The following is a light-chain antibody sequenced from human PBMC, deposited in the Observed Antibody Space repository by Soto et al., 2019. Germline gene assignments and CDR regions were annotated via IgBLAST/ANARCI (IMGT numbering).Light chain of an antibody. CDR1: SSDVGSYNL. V-gene: IGLV2-23*03. CDR2: EGS. Sequence: QSALTQPASVSGSPGQSITISCTGTSSDVGSYNLVSWYQQHPGKAPKLMIYEGSKRPSGVSNRFSGSKSGNTASLTISGLQAEDEADYYCCSYAGSSTFLEFGGGTKLTVL. CDR3: CSYAGSSTFLE. J-gene: IGLJ3*02.